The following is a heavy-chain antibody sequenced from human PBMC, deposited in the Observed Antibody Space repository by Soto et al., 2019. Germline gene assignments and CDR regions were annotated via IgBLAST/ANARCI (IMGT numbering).Heavy chain of an antibody. CDR2: INSDRSST. J-gene: IGHJ6*02. CDR3: ANDSIFGVVIRYTSSAIDV. CDR1: GFTFSSYW. D-gene: IGHD3-3*01. Sequence: EVQLVESGGGLVQPGGSLRLSCAASGFTFSSYWMHWVRQAPGKGLVWFSRINSDRSSTSYADSVKGRFTISTDNAKNTLYLQMKSLRGEDKAVYYCANDSIFGVVIRYTSSAIDVWGQGTTVTVSS. V-gene: IGHV3-74*01.